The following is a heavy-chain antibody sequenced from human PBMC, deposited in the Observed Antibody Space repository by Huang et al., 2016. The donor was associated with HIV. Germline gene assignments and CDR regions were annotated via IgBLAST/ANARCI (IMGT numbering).Heavy chain of an antibody. V-gene: IGHV1-3*01. CDR3: ARDPLDIRRHFDF. CDR2: INGGNGDT. Sequence: QVQLVQSGAEVKKPGTSVKVSCKTSGYTFSSHALHWLRQAPGQRPEWMGWINGGNGDTKYSQKFQGRGTITRDTSANIGYMELNSLLSEDTAVYYCARDPLDIRRHFDFWGQGSLVTVSS. D-gene: IGHD3-3*01. CDR1: GYTFSSHA. J-gene: IGHJ4*02.